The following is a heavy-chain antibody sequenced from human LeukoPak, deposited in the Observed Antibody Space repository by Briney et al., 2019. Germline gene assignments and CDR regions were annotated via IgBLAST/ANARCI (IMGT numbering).Heavy chain of an antibody. Sequence: SVKVSCKASGGTFSSYAISWVRQAPGQGLEWMGRIIPIFGTANYAQKFQGRVTITADESTSTAYMELSSLRSEDTAVYYCARETPRPVRWFGELFGGAFDIWGQGTMVTVSS. V-gene: IGHV1-69*13. CDR1: GGTFSSYA. CDR2: IIPIFGTA. CDR3: ARETPRPVRWFGELFGGAFDI. J-gene: IGHJ3*02. D-gene: IGHD3-10*01.